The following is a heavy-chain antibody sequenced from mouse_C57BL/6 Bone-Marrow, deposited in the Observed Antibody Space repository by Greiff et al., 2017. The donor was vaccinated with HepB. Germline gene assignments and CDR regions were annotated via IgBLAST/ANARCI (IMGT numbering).Heavy chain of an antibody. CDR2: IRSKSNNYAT. Sequence: EVMLVESGGGLVQPKGSLKLSCAASGFSFNTYAMNWVRQAPGKGLEWVARIRSKSNNYATYYADSVKDRFTISRDDSESMLYLQMNNLKTEDTAMYYCVRPYYYGSSSYAMDYWGQGTSVTVSS. CDR1: GFSFNTYA. J-gene: IGHJ4*01. CDR3: VRPYYYGSSSYAMDY. D-gene: IGHD1-1*01. V-gene: IGHV10-1*01.